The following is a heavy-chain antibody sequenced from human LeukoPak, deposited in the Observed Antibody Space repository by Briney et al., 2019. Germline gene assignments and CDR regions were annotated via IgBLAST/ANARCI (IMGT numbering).Heavy chain of an antibody. Sequence: KFQGRVTITRDTSASTAYMELSSLRSEDTAVYYCARGYSGYDYHYFDYWGQGTLDTVSS. V-gene: IGHV1-3*01. CDR3: ARGYSGYDYHYFDY. J-gene: IGHJ4*02. D-gene: IGHD5-12*01.